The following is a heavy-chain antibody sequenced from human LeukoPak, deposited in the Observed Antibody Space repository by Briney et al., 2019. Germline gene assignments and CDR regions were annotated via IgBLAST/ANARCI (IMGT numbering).Heavy chain of an antibody. Sequence: GGSLRLSCAASGFTFSSYAMSWVRQAPGKGLEWVSAISGSGGSTYYADSVKGRFTISRDNSKNTLYLQMSSLRAEDTAVYYCAKLRDYYGSGSYFDYWGQGTLVTVSS. D-gene: IGHD3-10*01. CDR3: AKLRDYYGSGSYFDY. V-gene: IGHV3-23*01. CDR2: ISGSGGST. J-gene: IGHJ4*02. CDR1: GFTFSSYA.